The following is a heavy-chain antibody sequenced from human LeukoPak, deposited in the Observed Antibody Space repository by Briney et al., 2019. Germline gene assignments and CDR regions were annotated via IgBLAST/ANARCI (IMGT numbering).Heavy chain of an antibody. CDR2: ISYDGSNK. V-gene: IGHV3-30*19. J-gene: IGHJ4*02. D-gene: IGHD2-2*01. CDR3: AREDIVVVPAAMNCGYFDY. Sequence: PGGSLRLSCAASGFTFSSYGMHWVRQAPGKGLEWVAVISYDGSNKYYADSVKGRFTISRDNSKNTLYLQMNSLRAEDTAVYYCAREDIVVVPAAMNCGYFDYWGQGTLVTVSS. CDR1: GFTFSSYG.